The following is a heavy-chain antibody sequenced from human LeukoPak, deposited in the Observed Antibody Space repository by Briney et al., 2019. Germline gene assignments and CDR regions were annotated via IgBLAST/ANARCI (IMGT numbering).Heavy chain of an antibody. V-gene: IGHV4-59*01. CDR2: IYYTGNT. Sequence: PSETLSLTCTVSGGSISSYYWSWIRQPPGKGLEWIGYIYYTGNTNSNPSLKSRVTISVDTSKNQFSLKLNSVTAADTAVYYCARGRNSYGDFDYWGQGTLVTVSS. D-gene: IGHD5-18*01. CDR3: ARGRNSYGDFDY. J-gene: IGHJ4*02. CDR1: GGSISSYY.